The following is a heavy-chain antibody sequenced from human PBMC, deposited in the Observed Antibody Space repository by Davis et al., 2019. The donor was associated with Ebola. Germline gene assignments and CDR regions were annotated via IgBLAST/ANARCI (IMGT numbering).Heavy chain of an antibody. D-gene: IGHD3-10*01. J-gene: IGHJ4*02. CDR3: ARDWDYYGSGSYYDKLDY. Sequence: GESLKISCAASGFTFSNHGIHWVRQAPGKGLEWLAVVSSDGRIKYYADSVKGRFAISRENSKNTLYLQMNSLRVEDTAVYYCARDWDYYGSGSYYDKLDYWGQGTLVTVSS. V-gene: IGHV3-30*03. CDR1: GFTFSNHG. CDR2: VSSDGRIK.